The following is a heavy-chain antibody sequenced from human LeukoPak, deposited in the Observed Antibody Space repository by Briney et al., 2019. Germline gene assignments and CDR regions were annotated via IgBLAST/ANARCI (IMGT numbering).Heavy chain of an antibody. D-gene: IGHD6-19*01. CDR3: ARRHAGGWTDY. CDR1: GYTFTSYD. J-gene: IGHJ4*02. CDR2: MNPENGET. V-gene: IGHV1-8*01. Sequence: ASVKVSCKASGYTFTSYDINWVRQATGQGLEWMGWMNPENGETGSAQKFQGRVTMTRNTSISTAYMELSSLGSEDTAVYYCARRHAGGWTDYWGQGTLVTVSS.